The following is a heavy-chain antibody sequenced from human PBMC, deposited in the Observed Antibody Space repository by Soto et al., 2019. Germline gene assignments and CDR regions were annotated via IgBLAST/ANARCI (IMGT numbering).Heavy chain of an antibody. V-gene: IGHV3-53*01. J-gene: IGHJ4*02. CDR2: IYTDGGT. Sequence: GGSVMPSCAASGFTVSSNSMIWVRQAPGKGLEWVSLIYTDGGTYYGDSVKGRFTISRDTSNNTLSLQMTSLRADDTAVYYCARDNSILGAPFHYWGQGTLVTVSS. CDR3: ARDNSILGAPFHY. D-gene: IGHD3-16*01. CDR1: GFTVSSNS.